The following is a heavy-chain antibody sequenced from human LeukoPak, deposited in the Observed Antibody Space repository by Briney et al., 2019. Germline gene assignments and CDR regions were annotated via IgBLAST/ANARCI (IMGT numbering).Heavy chain of an antibody. CDR1: GGSISSYY. D-gene: IGHD3-3*01. V-gene: IGHV4-59*01. CDR2: IYYRGST. Sequence: PSETLSLTCTVSGGSISSYYWSWIRQPPGKGLEWIGYIYYRGSTNYNPSLKSRVTISVDTSKNQFSLKLSSVTAADTAVYYCASSLRFLEWYAFDIWGQGTMVTVSS. J-gene: IGHJ3*02. CDR3: ASSLRFLEWYAFDI.